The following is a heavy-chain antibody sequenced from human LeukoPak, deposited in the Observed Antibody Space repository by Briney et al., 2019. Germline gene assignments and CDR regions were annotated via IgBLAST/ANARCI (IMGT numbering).Heavy chain of an antibody. Sequence: ASVKVSCKASGYTSTSYYTNRVRQATEQWLEWMGWMKPNIGNAGYAQKFQGRVTMTRNTSISTAYMELSSLRYEDTAVYYCARFNSPGGRWLQHAYYYGMDVWGQGTTVTVSS. J-gene: IGHJ6*02. CDR2: MKPNIGNA. CDR3: ARFNSPGGRWLQHAYYYGMDV. CDR1: GYTSTSYY. D-gene: IGHD5-24*01. V-gene: IGHV1-8*01.